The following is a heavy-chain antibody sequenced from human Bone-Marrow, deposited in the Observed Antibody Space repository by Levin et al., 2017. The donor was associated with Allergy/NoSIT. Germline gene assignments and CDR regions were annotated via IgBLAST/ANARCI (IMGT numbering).Heavy chain of an antibody. CDR3: ASGGSRLSD. J-gene: IGHJ4*02. D-gene: IGHD2-15*01. CDR2: INPNTGVT. Sequence: PWASVKVSCKTSGFTFTDYYLHWVRQAPGQGLEWMGWINPNTGVTNYAQRFQGRVTMTRDTSINTAYMELTWLKSDDTAVIYCASGGSRLSDWGQGTLVTVSS. CDR1: GFTFTDYY. V-gene: IGHV1-2*02.